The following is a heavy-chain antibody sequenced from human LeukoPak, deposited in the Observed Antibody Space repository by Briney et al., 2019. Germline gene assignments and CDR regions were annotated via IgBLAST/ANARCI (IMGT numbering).Heavy chain of an antibody. V-gene: IGHV4-34*01. CDR3: ARASITIFGVVIIPGGMDV. CDR1: GGSFSGYY. D-gene: IGHD3-3*01. Sequence: PSETLSLTCAVYGGSFSGYYWSWIRQPPGKGLEGIGEINHSGSTNYNPSLKSRVTISVDTSKNQFSLKLSSVTAADTAVYYCARASITIFGVVIIPGGMDVWGQGTTVTVSS. J-gene: IGHJ6*02. CDR2: INHSGST.